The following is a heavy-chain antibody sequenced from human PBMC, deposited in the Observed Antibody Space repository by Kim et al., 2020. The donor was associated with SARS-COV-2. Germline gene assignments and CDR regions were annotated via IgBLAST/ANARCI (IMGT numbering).Heavy chain of an antibody. CDR1: GFSVNNYD. CDR3: TKRGYIFELNTYYDMDL. V-gene: IGHV3-30*18. J-gene: IGHJ6*04. CDR2: ISYAGSKK. Sequence: GGSLRLSCAASGFSVNNYDMHWVRQAPGKGLEWVAFISYAGSKKQYLDSLKGRFTVSDDYTKTTLYLQMNILTAETTAVYYCTKRGYIFELNTYYDMDLWGKGTTVTVSS. D-gene: IGHD5-12*01.